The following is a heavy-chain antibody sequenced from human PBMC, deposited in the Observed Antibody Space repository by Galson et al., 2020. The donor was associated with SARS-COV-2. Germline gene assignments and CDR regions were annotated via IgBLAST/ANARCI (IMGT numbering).Heavy chain of an antibody. CDR3: ARDRTSYSRSSVAVHYYYYMDV. CDR2: INSDGSST. V-gene: IGHV3-74*01. D-gene: IGHD6-6*01. CDR1: GFTFSSYW. J-gene: IGHJ6*03. Sequence: GGSLRLSCAASGFTFSSYWMHWVRQAPGKGLVWVSRINSDGSSTSYADSVKGRFTISRDNAKNTLYLQMNSLRAEDTAVYYCARDRTSYSRSSVAVHYYYYMDVWGKGTTVTVSS.